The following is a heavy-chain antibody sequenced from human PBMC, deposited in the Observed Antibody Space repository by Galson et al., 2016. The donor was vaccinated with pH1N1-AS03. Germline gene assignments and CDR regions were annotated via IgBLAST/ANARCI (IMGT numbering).Heavy chain of an antibody. CDR3: ARGAPGDHLLSPLWN. V-gene: IGHV3-74*01. CDR1: GFIFSSDW. CDR2: ITSDGSSI. D-gene: IGHD2-2*01. J-gene: IGHJ4*02. Sequence: SLRLSCAASGFIFSSDWMHWVRQVPGKGLVWVSRITSDGSSISYADAVKGRFTTSRDNAKNTLYLQMNSLRAEDTAIYYCARGAPGDHLLSPLWNWGQGTLVTASS.